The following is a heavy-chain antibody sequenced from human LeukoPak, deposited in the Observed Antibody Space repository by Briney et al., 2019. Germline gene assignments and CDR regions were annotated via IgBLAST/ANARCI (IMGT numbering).Heavy chain of an antibody. D-gene: IGHD6-13*01. CDR3: AKVGGGRITAAGSHY. CDR2: VGGSDGST. Sequence: GGSLRLSCAASGFTFSGYAMTWVRQAPGKGLEWVAGVGGSDGSTFYPDSVKGRFTISRDNSKNTLYLQMNSLRVEDTAVYYCAKVGGGRITAAGSHYWGQGTLVTVSS. J-gene: IGHJ4*02. V-gene: IGHV3-23*01. CDR1: GFTFSGYA.